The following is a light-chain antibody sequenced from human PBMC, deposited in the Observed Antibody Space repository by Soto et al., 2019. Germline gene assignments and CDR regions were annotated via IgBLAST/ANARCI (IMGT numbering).Light chain of an antibody. V-gene: IGKV1-9*01. CDR3: QHINGYPLT. CDR2: AAS. Sequence: DIQLTQSPIFLSASVGDRVTITCRASQGISSYLAWYQQKPGKAPKLLIYAASTLQSGVPSRFSGSGSGTEFTLTISSLQTEDFETYYCQHINGYPLTFGGGTKVDIK. CDR1: QGISSY. J-gene: IGKJ4*01.